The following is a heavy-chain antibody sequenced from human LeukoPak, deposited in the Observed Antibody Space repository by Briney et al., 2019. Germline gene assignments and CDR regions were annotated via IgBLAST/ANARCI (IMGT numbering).Heavy chain of an antibody. Sequence: GSVKVSCKASGYTFIDYYIHWVRQAPGEGLEWMGWINPNSGGTNYAQKFQGSVTMTRDTSISTAYMELTRLNSGDTAVYYCAKNMGYGDYWYFDLWGRGTLVTVSS. D-gene: IGHD4-17*01. CDR2: INPNSGGT. CDR1: GYTFIDYY. J-gene: IGHJ2*01. CDR3: AKNMGYGDYWYFDL. V-gene: IGHV1-2*02.